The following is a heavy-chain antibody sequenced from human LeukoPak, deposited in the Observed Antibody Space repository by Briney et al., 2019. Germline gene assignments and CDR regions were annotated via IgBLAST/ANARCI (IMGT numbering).Heavy chain of an antibody. CDR2: IYYSGST. CDR1: GGSISSYY. Sequence: PSETLSLTCTVSGGSISSYYWSWIRQPPGKGLEWIGYIYYSGSTNYNPSLKSRVTISVDTSKNQFSLKLSSVTDADTAVYYCARDTVGAILMDVWGKGTTVTVSS. D-gene: IGHD1-26*01. J-gene: IGHJ6*03. V-gene: IGHV4-59*01. CDR3: ARDTVGAILMDV.